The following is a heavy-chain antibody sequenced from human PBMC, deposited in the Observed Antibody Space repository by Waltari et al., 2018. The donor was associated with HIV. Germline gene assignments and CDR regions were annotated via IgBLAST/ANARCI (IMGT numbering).Heavy chain of an antibody. Sequence: QVQLQESGPGLVKPSETLSLTCTVSGGSISSYYWSWIRQPPGKELEWIGYIYYRGCTNYNPSLKSRVTISVDKSKNQFSLQLSSVTAADTAVYYCARTQDCSGGSCYHFDYWGQGTLVTVSS. CDR2: IYYRGCT. D-gene: IGHD2-15*01. CDR1: GGSISSYY. J-gene: IGHJ4*02. CDR3: ARTQDCSGGSCYHFDY. V-gene: IGHV4-59*01.